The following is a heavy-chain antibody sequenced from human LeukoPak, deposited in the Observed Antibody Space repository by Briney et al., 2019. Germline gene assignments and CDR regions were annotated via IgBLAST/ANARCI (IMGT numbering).Heavy chain of an antibody. V-gene: IGHV4-59*12. CDR2: MHHSGST. CDR3: ARPSYDGAGAYGFDI. D-gene: IGHD4/OR15-4a*01. J-gene: IGHJ3*02. CDR1: GGSISSYY. Sequence: SETLSLTCTVSGGSISSYYWSWIRQPPGKGLEWIGCMHHSGSTNYNPSLKSRVSISVDTSKTQFSLKLSSMTAADTALYFCARPSYDGAGAYGFDIWGQGTLVTVSS.